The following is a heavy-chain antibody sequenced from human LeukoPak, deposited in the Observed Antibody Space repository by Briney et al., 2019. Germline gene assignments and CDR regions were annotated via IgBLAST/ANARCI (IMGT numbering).Heavy chain of an antibody. D-gene: IGHD2-2*02. CDR1: GYSFTTYW. CDR3: ARGVVPAAIGSNWFDP. Sequence: GESLKISCKGSGYSFTTYWIGWVRQMPGKGLEWMGIIYPGDSGTRYSPSFQGQVTISADKSISTAYLQWNSLKASDTAMYYCARGVVPAAIGSNWFDPWGQGTLVTVSS. CDR2: IYPGDSGT. J-gene: IGHJ5*02. V-gene: IGHV5-51*01.